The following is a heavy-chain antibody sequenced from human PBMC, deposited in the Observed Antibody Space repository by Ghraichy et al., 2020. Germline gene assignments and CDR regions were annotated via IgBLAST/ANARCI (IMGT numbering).Heavy chain of an antibody. CDR2: IYGGGST. V-gene: IGHV3-53*01. Sequence: LTCAVSGFTVNTNYMTWVRQAPRKGLEWVSVIYGGGSTYYADSVKGRFTISRDHSKNTLYLQMNKLRADDTAVYYCASSLSMDVWGNGTTVTVSS. J-gene: IGHJ6*03. CDR1: GFTVNTNY. CDR3: ASSLSMDV.